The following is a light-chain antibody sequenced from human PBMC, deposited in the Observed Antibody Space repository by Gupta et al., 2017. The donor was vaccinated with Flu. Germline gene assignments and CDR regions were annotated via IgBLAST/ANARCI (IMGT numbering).Light chain of an antibody. Sequence: EIVLTHPPATLSLAPGERATLSCRASQSVSSCLVWYQQNPGQAPRLVMYDTSNRAAGIPARFSGSGSGTEFTLTISSLEAEEFAVYDCQQRWIWPRTFGRGTKVEIK. V-gene: IGKV3-11*01. CDR1: QSVSSC. CDR2: DTS. J-gene: IGKJ1*01. CDR3: QQRWIWPRT.